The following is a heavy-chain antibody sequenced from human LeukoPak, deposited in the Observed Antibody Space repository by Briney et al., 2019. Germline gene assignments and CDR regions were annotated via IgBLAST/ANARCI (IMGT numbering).Heavy chain of an antibody. Sequence: ASETLSLTCTVSGGSISTYYWNWIRQPPGKGLEWIGYIYHSGSTNYNPSLQSRVTISVDTSKNQFSLKLSSVTAADTAVYYCARDNWNYGSSMDVWGQGTTVTVSS. J-gene: IGHJ6*02. D-gene: IGHD1-7*01. CDR2: IYHSGST. V-gene: IGHV4-59*01. CDR1: GGSISTYY. CDR3: ARDNWNYGSSMDV.